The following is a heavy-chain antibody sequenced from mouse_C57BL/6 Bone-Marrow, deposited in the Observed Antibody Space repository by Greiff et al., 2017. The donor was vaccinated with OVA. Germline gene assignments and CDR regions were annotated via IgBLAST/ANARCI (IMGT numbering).Heavy chain of an antibody. CDR2: ISDGGSYT. CDR1: GFTFSSYA. V-gene: IGHV5-4*03. Sequence: EVKLVESGGGLVKPGGSLKLSCAASGFTFSSYAMSWVRQTPEKRLEWVATISDGGSYTYYPDNVKGRFTISRDNAKNNLYLQMSHLKSEDTAMYYCAGLRGFAYWGQGTLVTVSA. CDR3: AGLRGFAY. D-gene: IGHD2-4*01. J-gene: IGHJ3*01.